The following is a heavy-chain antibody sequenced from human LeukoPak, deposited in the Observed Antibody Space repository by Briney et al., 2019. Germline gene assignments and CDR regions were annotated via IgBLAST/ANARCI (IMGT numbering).Heavy chain of an antibody. Sequence: VKVSCKASGYTFTSYGISWVRQAPGQGLEWMGRIIPILGIANYAQKFQGRVTITADKSTSTAYMELSSLRSEDTAVYYCARDPMTTVSFDYWGQGTLVTVSS. J-gene: IGHJ4*02. D-gene: IGHD4-17*01. CDR2: IIPILGIA. CDR3: ARDPMTTVSFDY. CDR1: GYTFTSYG. V-gene: IGHV1-69*10.